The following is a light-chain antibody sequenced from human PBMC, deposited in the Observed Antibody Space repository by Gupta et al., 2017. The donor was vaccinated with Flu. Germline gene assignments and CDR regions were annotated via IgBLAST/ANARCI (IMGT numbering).Light chain of an antibody. CDR1: EMGGNF. Sequence: SQGRSAVITGPGDEMGGNFACWYQQKPGQSPRTVIYHNTNRPSGTPARFSGSNSGNTATLTISGAQAVDEAEYYCQVWDSSTGVFGGGTKVTVL. CDR3: QVWDSSTGV. CDR2: HNT. J-gene: IGLJ2*01. V-gene: IGLV3-1*01.